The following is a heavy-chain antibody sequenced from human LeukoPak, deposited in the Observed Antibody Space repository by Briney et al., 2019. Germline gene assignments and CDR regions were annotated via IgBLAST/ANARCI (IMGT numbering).Heavy chain of an antibody. CDR1: GFTFSSYW. V-gene: IGHV4-34*01. CDR2: INHSGST. CDR3: ARVRPGQPLY. J-gene: IGHJ4*02. Sequence: GSLRLSCAASGFTFSSYWMSWIRQPPGKGLEWIGEINHSGSTNYNPSLKSRVTISVDTSKNQFSLKLSSVAAADTAVYYCARVRPGQPLYWGQGTLVTVSS.